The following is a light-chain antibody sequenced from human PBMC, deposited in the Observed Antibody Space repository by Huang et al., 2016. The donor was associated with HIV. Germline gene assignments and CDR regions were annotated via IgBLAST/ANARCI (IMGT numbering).Light chain of an antibody. V-gene: IGKV1-33*01. CDR3: QQYDDVPIS. CDR2: DAS. CDR1: QDINNF. Sequence: DIQMTQSPSSLSASVGDRVTITCQASQDINNFLNWYQQKPGKAPKFLILDASNLQTGVPSRFSGSGSGTHFTFTITSLQRDDIGTYYCQQYDDVPISFGGGTKV. J-gene: IGKJ4*01.